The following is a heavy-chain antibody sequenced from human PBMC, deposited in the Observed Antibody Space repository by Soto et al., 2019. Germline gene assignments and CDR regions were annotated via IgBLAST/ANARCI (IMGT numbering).Heavy chain of an antibody. CDR3: ARAYKYSSSSGYYYGMDV. D-gene: IGHD6-6*01. CDR2: IIPILGIA. J-gene: IGHJ6*02. CDR1: GGTFSSYT. Sequence: SVKVSCKASGGTFSSYTISWVRQAPGQGLEWMGRIIPILGIANYAQKFQGRVTMTRDTSTSTVYMELSSLRSEDTAVYYCARAYKYSSSSGYYYGMDVWGQGTTVTVSS. V-gene: IGHV1-69*02.